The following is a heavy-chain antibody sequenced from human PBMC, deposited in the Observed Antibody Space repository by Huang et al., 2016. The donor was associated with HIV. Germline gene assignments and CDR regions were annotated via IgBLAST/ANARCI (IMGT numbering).Heavy chain of an antibody. V-gene: IGHV3-9*01. D-gene: IGHD1-1*01. CDR1: GFTFDDFS. CDR3: AHLPEPSSPWTDY. J-gene: IGHJ4*02. Sequence: EVHLVESGGGLVQPGSSLRLSCGASGFTFDDFSMHWVRQRQGKGLEYVSGSTGDSDRGFYADSVKGRFTISRDNAKNSLYLQMNSLRVEDTALYYCAHLPEPSSPWTDYWGQGTLVTVSS. CDR2: STGDSDRG.